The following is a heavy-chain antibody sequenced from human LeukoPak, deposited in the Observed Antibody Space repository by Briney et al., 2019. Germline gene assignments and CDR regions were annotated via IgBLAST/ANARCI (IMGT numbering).Heavy chain of an antibody. CDR2: IAHDGSID. J-gene: IGHJ4*02. Sequence: GGSLRLSCAASGFTFSSYGMHWLRQAPGKGLDWVAVIAHDGSIDYYADSVKGRFTLSRDNAKNTLYLQMNSLRTEDTAMFYCAKEAIAVAGPNYFDYWGQGTLVTVSS. CDR3: AKEAIAVAGPNYFDY. CDR1: GFTFSSYG. D-gene: IGHD6-19*01. V-gene: IGHV3-30*18.